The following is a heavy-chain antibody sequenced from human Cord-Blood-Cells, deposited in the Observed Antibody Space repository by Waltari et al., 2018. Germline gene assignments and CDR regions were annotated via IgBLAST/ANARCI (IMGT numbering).Heavy chain of an antibody. Sequence: QVQLQESGPGLVKPSETLSLTCTVSGGSISSYYWSWIRQPPGKGLEWIGYIYYRGRTNYHPTLKGRVTISVDTSKNQFSLKLSSVTAADTAVYYCARSPITMVRGVIGWFDPWGQGTLVTVSS. CDR3: ARSPITMVRGVIGWFDP. D-gene: IGHD3-10*01. V-gene: IGHV4-59*01. J-gene: IGHJ5*02. CDR1: GGSISSYY. CDR2: IYYRGRT.